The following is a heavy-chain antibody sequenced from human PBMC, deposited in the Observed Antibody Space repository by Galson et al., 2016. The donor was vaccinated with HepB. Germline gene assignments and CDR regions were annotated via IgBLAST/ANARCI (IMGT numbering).Heavy chain of an antibody. V-gene: IGHV5-51*01. J-gene: IGHJ5*02. CDR2: IYSADSDT. Sequence: EVKKPGESLKISCKTSGYTFTTHWIGWVRQMPGKGLEWMGIIYSADSDTRYSPSFQGQITISADKSITTAYLQWSSLKASDTAIYYCARGAKGDTDGFDPWGQGTLVTVSS. D-gene: IGHD5-18*01. CDR1: GYTFTTHW. CDR3: ARGAKGDTDGFDP.